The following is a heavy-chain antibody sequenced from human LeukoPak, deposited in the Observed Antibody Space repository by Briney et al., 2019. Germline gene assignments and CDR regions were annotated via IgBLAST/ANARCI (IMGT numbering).Heavy chain of an antibody. D-gene: IGHD2-15*01. V-gene: IGHV3-33*01. CDR2: IWYDGSNK. CDR1: GFTFSSYG. CDR3: ARQMTPDAFDI. Sequence: PGGSLRLSCAASGFTFSSYGMHWARQAPGKGLEWVAVIWYDGSNKYYADSVKGRFTISRDNSKNTLYLQMNSLRAEDTAVYYCARQMTPDAFDIWGQGTMVTVSS. J-gene: IGHJ3*02.